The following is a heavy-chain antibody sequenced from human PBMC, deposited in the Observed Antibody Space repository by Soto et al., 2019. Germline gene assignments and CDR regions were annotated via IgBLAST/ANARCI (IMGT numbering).Heavy chain of an antibody. CDR3: SFAPNWTYQLTRY. CDR1: GFSFSDFY. CDR2: ISSSGDTI. V-gene: IGHV3-11*01. J-gene: IGHJ4*02. D-gene: IGHD2-2*01. Sequence: GGSLRLSCGGSGFSFSDFYMSWIRQAPGKGLEWISYISSSGDTIYYADSVRGRFTISRDNAKNSLYLQMDSLRADDTAVYYCSFAPNWTYQLTRYWGRGTQVTVSS.